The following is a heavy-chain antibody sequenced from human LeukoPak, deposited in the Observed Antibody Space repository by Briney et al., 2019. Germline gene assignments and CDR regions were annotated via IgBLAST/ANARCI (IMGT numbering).Heavy chain of an antibody. V-gene: IGHV1-69*04. CDR2: IIPIFGIA. Sequence: SVKVSCKASGGTFSSYAISWVRQAPGQGLEWMGRIIPIFGIANYAQKFQGRVTITADKSTSTAYMELSSLRSEDTAVYYCARALEAGGDDNLLGYWGQGTLVTVSS. CDR1: GGTFSSYA. CDR3: ARALEAGGDDNLLGY. J-gene: IGHJ4*02. D-gene: IGHD1-1*01.